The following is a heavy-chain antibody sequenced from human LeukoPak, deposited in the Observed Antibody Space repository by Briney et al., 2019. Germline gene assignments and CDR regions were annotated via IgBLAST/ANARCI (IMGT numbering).Heavy chain of an antibody. CDR3: AKDGGLWVSAHWGDS. D-gene: IGHD7-27*01. CDR1: GFTFSSYT. CDR2: ITTGGPNT. J-gene: IGHJ4*02. V-gene: IGHV3-23*01. Sequence: GGSLRLSCTASGFTFSSYTMSWVRQAPGKGLKWVSTITTGGPNTYYADSVKGRFTVSRDDSKNTLYLQMNSLRAEDTAVYYCAKDGGLWVSAHWGDSWGRGTLVTVPS.